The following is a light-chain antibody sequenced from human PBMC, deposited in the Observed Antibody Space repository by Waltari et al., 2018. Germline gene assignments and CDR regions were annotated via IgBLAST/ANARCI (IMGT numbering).Light chain of an antibody. CDR3: QQHGTLPAT. CDR1: QSVGSST. CDR2: RAS. Sequence: ELVLTQSPGPASFSPGVRATLPCRSSQSVGSSTLAWYQQKPGQAPRLVIYRASRRATGIPDRFSGSGSGTDFSLTISRLEPEDFAVYYCQQHGTLPATFGQGTKVEIK. V-gene: IGKV3-20*01. J-gene: IGKJ1*01.